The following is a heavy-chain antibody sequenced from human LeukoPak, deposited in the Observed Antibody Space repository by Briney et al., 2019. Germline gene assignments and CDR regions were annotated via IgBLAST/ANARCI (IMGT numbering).Heavy chain of an antibody. CDR1: GFSFSGSA. Sequence: GGSLKLSCAASGFSFSGSAIHWVRQAPGKGLEWVGRIRGAGYSDAPAYVASVRGRFTISRDDSKSTAYLQMNSLKAEDTAVYYCARYYYDRSGYPYYLDYWGQGTMVTVSS. J-gene: IGHJ4*02. CDR2: IRGAGYSDAP. D-gene: IGHD3-22*01. CDR3: ARYYYDRSGYPYYLDY. V-gene: IGHV3-73*01.